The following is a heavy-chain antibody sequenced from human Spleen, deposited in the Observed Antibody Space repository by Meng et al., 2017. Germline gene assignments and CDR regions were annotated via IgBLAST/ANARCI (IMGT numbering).Heavy chain of an antibody. V-gene: IGHV3-9*01. CDR3: AKDMGGTYYYYYAMDV. J-gene: IGHJ6*02. D-gene: IGHD3-16*01. Sequence: GGSLRLSCAASGFTFDDYTMHWVRQAPGKGLEWVSGISWNSGSIGYADSVKGRFTISRDDAKQSLYLQMNSLRTEDTALYYCAKDMGGTYYYYYAMDVWGQGTTVTVSS. CDR2: ISWNSGSI. CDR1: GFTFDDYT.